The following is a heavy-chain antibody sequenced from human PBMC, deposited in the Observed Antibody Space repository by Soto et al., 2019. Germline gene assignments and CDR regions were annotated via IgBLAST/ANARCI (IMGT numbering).Heavy chain of an antibody. D-gene: IGHD1-1*01. Sequence: QVQLQESGPGLVKPSGTLSLTCGVSGVSISSSNWWSWVRQPPGKGLEWIGEIYHSGSTNHNPSFKSRVTISVDKPKNQFSLKLSSVTAADTAVYYCARINREYTNNGRYYYYGMDVWGQGTTVTVSS. CDR2: IYHSGST. J-gene: IGHJ6*02. CDR3: ARINREYTNNGRYYYYGMDV. V-gene: IGHV4-4*02. CDR1: GVSISSSNW.